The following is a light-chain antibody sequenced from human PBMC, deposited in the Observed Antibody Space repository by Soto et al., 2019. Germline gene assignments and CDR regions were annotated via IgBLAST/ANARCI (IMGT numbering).Light chain of an antibody. CDR3: SSYAGSNNLVV. CDR2: EVN. V-gene: IGLV2-8*01. J-gene: IGLJ2*01. CDR1: SSDVGGYNY. Sequence: QSALTQPPSASGSPGQSVTISCTGTSSDVGGYNYVSWYQQYPGKAPKLMIYEVNKRPSGVPDRFSGSKSGNTASLTISGLQTEDEADYYCSSYAGSNNLVVFGGGTQLTVL.